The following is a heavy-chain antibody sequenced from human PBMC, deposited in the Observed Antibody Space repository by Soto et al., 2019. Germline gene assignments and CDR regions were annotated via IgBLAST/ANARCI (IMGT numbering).Heavy chain of an antibody. CDR3: ARDAGYYGSGSYYRRYYYGMDV. CDR1: GGSFSGYY. CDR2: INHSGST. Sequence: PSETLSLTCAVYGGSFSGYYWSWIRQPPGKGLEWIGEINHSGSTNYNPSLKSRVTISVDTSKNQFSLKLSSVTAADTAVYYCARDAGYYGSGSYYRRYYYGMDVWGQGTTVTV. V-gene: IGHV4-34*01. D-gene: IGHD3-10*01. J-gene: IGHJ6*02.